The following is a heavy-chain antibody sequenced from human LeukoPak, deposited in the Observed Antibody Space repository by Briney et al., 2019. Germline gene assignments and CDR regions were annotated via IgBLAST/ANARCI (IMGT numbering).Heavy chain of an antibody. D-gene: IGHD1-26*01. Sequence: GSLSLSCAASGFTFSSYGMHWVRQAPGKGLEWVAFIRYDGSNKYYADSVKGRFTISRDNSKNTLYLQMNSLRAEDTAVYYCARDMGAMGHYWGQGTLVTVSS. J-gene: IGHJ4*02. CDR3: ARDMGAMGHY. CDR2: IRYDGSNK. V-gene: IGHV3-30*02. CDR1: GFTFSSYG.